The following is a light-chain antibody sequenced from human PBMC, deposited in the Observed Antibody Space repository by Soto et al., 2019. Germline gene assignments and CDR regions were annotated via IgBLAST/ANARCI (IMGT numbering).Light chain of an antibody. J-gene: IGKJ1*01. Sequence: EIVLTQSPATLSLSPRQRATLSCRASQSVSSTYIAWYQQKPGQAPRLLIYGASSRATGIPDRFSGSGSGTDFTLVISRLEPEDSAIYYCQQHASSPVAFGQGTKVE. CDR3: QQHASSPVA. CDR1: QSVSSTY. CDR2: GAS. V-gene: IGKV3-20*01.